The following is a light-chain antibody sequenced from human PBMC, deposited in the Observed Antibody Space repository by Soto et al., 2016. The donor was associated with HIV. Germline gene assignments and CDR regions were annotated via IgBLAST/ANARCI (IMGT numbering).Light chain of an antibody. J-gene: IGKJ4*01. CDR1: QGISSY. CDR3: QQYNSYPLT. V-gene: IGKV1-9*01. CDR2: AAS. Sequence: DIQLTQSPSFLSASVGDRVTITCRASQGISSYLAWYQQKPGKAPKLLIYAASTLQSGVPSRFSGSGSGTDFTLTISSLQPEDFATYYCQQYNSYPLTFGGGPRWRSN.